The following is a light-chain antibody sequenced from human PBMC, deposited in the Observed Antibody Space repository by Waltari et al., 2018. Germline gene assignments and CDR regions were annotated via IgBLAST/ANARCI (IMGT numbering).Light chain of an antibody. J-gene: IGKJ4*01. CDR2: AAS. CDR1: QDISRW. V-gene: IGKV1-12*01. CDR3: QQANSFPLT. Sequence: DIQMTQFPSSVSASVGDRVTIICRASQDISRWLAWYQQKPGKAPKFLIYAASNLQSGVPSRFSGTGSGTDFTLTISSLQPEDFATYYCQQANSFPLTFGGGTKVEIK.